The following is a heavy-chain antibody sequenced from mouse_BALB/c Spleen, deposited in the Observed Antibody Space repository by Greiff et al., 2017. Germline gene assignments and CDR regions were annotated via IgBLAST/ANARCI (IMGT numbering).Heavy chain of an antibody. D-gene: IGHD2-1*01. CDR2: INSNGGST. CDR3: ARGRGGNYAY. Sequence: EVQLVESGGGLVQPGGSLKLSCAASGFTFSSYGMSWVRQTPDKRLELVATINSNGGSTYYPDSVKGRFTISRDNAKNTLYLQMSSLKSEDTAMYYCARGRGGNYAYWGQGTLVTVSA. CDR1: GFTFSSYG. V-gene: IGHV5-6-3*01. J-gene: IGHJ3*01.